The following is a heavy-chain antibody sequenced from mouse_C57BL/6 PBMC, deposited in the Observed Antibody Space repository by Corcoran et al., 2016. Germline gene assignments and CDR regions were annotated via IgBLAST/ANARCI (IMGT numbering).Heavy chain of an antibody. D-gene: IGHD1-1*01. CDR1: GYTFTTYG. CDR2: INTYSGVP. CDR3: ARWNYGSSYDYAMDY. V-gene: IGHV9-3*01. Sequence: QILLVQSGPELKKPGETVKISCKASGYTFTTYGMSWVKQAPGKGLKWMGWINTYSGVPTYADDFKGRFAFSLETSASTAYLQINNLKNEDTATYFCARWNYGSSYDYAMDYWGQGTSVTVSS. J-gene: IGHJ4*01.